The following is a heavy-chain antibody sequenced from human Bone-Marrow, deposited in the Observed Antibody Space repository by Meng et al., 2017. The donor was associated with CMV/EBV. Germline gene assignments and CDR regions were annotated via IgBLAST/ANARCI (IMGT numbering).Heavy chain of an antibody. CDR1: FTFTSYS. Sequence: FTFTSYSVSWVRQSPGQGLEWMGWISAYHGNTNYARRLQSRVTMTTDTSTSTAYMELRSLRSDDTAVYYCARGDGYSSSWQQGWFDPWGQGTLVTVSS. V-gene: IGHV1-18*01. CDR2: ISAYHGNT. J-gene: IGHJ5*02. CDR3: ARGDGYSSSWQQGWFDP. D-gene: IGHD6-13*01.